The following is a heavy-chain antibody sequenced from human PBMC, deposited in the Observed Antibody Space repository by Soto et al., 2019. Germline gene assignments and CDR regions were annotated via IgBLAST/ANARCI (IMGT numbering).Heavy chain of an antibody. D-gene: IGHD3-16*01. CDR2: ISYDGSNK. CDR3: ANAGG. CDR1: GFTFSSYG. V-gene: IGHV3-30*18. J-gene: IGHJ4*02. Sequence: VQLVESGGGVVQPGRYLRLSCAASGFTFSSYGMHWVRQAPGKGLEWVAVISYDGSNKYYADSVKGRFTISRDNSKNTLYLQMNSLRAEDTALYYCANAGGWGQGTLVTVSS.